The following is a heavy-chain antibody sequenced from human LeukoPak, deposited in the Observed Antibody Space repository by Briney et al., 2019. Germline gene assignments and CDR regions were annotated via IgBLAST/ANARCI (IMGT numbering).Heavy chain of an antibody. CDR3: ARGRYLTTLGGAAAGFLDN. CDR1: GGSFSGYY. J-gene: IGHJ4*02. Sequence: NSSETLSLTCAVNGGSFSGYYWNWIRQPPGKRLEWSGEINHTGNTNYNPSLKRRVTISVDTSQKQFSLRLNSLTAADTAVYYCARGRYLTTLGGAAAGFLDNWGQGTLVTVSS. CDR2: INHTGNT. V-gene: IGHV4-34*01. D-gene: IGHD6-13*01.